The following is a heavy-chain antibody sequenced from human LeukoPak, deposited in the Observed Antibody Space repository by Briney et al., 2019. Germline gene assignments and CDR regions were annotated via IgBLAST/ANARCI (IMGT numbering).Heavy chain of an antibody. CDR1: GGSISSSSYY. CDR3: ASSLYGSGSYHWFDP. D-gene: IGHD3-10*01. V-gene: IGHV4-61*05. CDR2: IYYSGST. J-gene: IGHJ5*02. Sequence: PSETLSLTCTVSGGSISSSSYYWGWIRQPPGKGLEWIGYIYYSGSTNYNPSLKSRVTISVDTSKNQFSLKLSSVTAADTAVYYCASSLYGSGSYHWFDPWGQGTLVTVSS.